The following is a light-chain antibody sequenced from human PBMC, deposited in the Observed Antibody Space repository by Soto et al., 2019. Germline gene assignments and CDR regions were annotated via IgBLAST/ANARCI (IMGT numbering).Light chain of an antibody. CDR1: SSNIGAGFD. CDR3: QSFDSRLSGRWVI. CDR2: GNT. J-gene: IGLJ2*01. V-gene: IGLV1-40*01. Sequence: QSVLTQPPSVSGAPGQRVTISCTGSSSNIGAGFDVHWYQQLPGTAPKLLIYGNTNRPSGVPDRFSGSKSGTSASLAITGLQAEDEAEYYCQSFDSRLSGRWVIFGGGTKLTVL.